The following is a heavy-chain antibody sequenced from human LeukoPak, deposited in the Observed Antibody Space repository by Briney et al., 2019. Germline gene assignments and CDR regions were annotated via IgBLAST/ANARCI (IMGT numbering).Heavy chain of an antibody. J-gene: IGHJ1*01. CDR2: ISAYNGNT. V-gene: IGHV1-18*01. CDR1: GYTFTSYG. Sequence: ASVKVSCKASGYTFTSYGISWVRQAPGQGLEWMGWISAYNGNTNYAQKLQGRVTMTTDTSTSTAYMELRSLRSDDTAVYYCATYPCSGGSCYYSLKYFQHWGQGTLVTASS. D-gene: IGHD2-15*01. CDR3: ATYPCSGGSCYYSLKYFQH.